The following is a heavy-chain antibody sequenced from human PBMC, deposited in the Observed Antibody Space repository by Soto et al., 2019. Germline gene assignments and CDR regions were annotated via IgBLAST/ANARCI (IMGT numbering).Heavy chain of an antibody. CDR3: ARNDYGTKNWYFDL. CDR2: IVVGSGNT. J-gene: IGHJ2*01. D-gene: IGHD4-17*01. CDR1: GFTFTSSA. V-gene: IGHV1-58*02. Sequence: SVKVSCKASGFTFTSSAMQWVRQARGQRLEWIGWIVVGSGNTNYAQKFQERVTITRDMSTSTAYMELSRLRSDDTAVYYCARNDYGTKNWYFDLWARGTLVTVSS.